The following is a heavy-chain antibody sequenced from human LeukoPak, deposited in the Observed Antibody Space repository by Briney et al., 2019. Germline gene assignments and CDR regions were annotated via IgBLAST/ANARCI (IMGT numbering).Heavy chain of an antibody. CDR3: ARDPGGNYDSSGYYFDY. Sequence: AGGSLRLSCAASGFTFSSYSMNWVRQAPGKGLEWVSSISSSSSYIYYADSVKGRFTISRDNAKNSLYLQMNSLRAEDTAVYYCARDPGGNYDSSGYYFDYWGQGTLVTVSS. J-gene: IGHJ4*02. D-gene: IGHD3-22*01. V-gene: IGHV3-21*01. CDR1: GFTFSSYS. CDR2: ISSSSSYI.